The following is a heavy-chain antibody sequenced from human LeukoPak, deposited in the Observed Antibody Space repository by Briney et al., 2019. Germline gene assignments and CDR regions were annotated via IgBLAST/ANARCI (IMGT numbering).Heavy chain of an antibody. CDR2: IYYSGST. V-gene: IGHV4-39*07. Sequence: KSSETLSLTCTVSGGSISSSSYYWGWIRQPPGKGLEWIGSIYYSGSTYYNPSLKSRVAISVDTSKNQFSLKLSSVTAADTAVYYCAREVRGVIALYMDVWGKGTTVTVSS. CDR3: AREVRGVIALYMDV. CDR1: GGSISSSSYY. J-gene: IGHJ6*03. D-gene: IGHD3-10*01.